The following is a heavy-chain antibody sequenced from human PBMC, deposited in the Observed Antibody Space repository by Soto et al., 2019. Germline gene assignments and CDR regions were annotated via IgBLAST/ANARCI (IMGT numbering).Heavy chain of an antibody. D-gene: IGHD3-10*01. CDR3: ASIRLNYYGSGSYYYMDV. CDR1: GGSISSYY. Sequence: SETLSLTCTVSGGSISSYYWSWIRQPPGKGLEWIGYIYYSGSTNYNPSLKSRVTISVDTSKNQFSLKLSSVTAADTAVYYCASIRLNYYGSGSYYYMDVWGKGTTVTVSS. CDR2: IYYSGST. V-gene: IGHV4-59*01. J-gene: IGHJ6*03.